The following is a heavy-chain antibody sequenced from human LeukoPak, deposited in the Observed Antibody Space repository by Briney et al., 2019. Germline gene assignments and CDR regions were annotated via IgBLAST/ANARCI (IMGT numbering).Heavy chain of an antibody. Sequence: ASVQVSCKASGGTFSSYSISWVGQAPAQGLEWMGGIIPIFGTANYARKFQGRVTITADESTSTASMELSSLRSEDTAVYYFATHGYSCYDLVYWGQGTLVTVSS. CDR1: GGTFSSYS. V-gene: IGHV1-69*01. D-gene: IGHD5-12*01. CDR3: ATHGYSCYDLVY. CDR2: IIPIFGTA. J-gene: IGHJ4*02.